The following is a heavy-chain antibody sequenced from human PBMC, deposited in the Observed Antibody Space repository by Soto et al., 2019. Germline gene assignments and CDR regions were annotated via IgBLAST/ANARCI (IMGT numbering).Heavy chain of an antibody. D-gene: IGHD5-12*01. V-gene: IGHV1-3*01. CDR2: INAGNGNT. J-gene: IGHJ1*01. CDR1: GFSFIDYS. Sequence: ASVKVSFKASGFSFIDYSILWVRQAPGQSLEWLGWINAGNGNTKYSHKFQDRVTITSDTSATTTYMELRSLRSEDTAVFYCARSAKKTWLPDFWGQGTLVTVS. CDR3: ARSAKKTWLPDF.